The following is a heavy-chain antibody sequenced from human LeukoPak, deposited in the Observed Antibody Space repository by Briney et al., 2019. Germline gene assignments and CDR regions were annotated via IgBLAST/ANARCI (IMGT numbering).Heavy chain of an antibody. CDR3: ARAGRRYYDSSGNPGFFDY. CDR1: GGSISSSSYY. CDR2: IYYSGST. Sequence: PSETLSLTCTVSGGSISSSSYYWGWIRQPPGKGLEWIGSIYYSGSTYYNPSLKSRVTISVDTSKNQFSLKLSSVTAADTAVYYCARAGRRYYDSSGNPGFFDYWGQGTLVTVSS. J-gene: IGHJ4*02. D-gene: IGHD3-22*01. V-gene: IGHV4-39*07.